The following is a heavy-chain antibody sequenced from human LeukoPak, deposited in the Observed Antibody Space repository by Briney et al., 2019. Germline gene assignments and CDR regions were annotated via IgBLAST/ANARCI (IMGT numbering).Heavy chain of an antibody. D-gene: IGHD5/OR15-5a*01. J-gene: IGHJ3*02. CDR2: IGIADDT. CDR3: VRGGIQVSGIDAFDI. V-gene: IGHV3-13*01. Sequence: GGSLGLSCAASGFTFRNYDMHWVRQFPGRGLEWVSAIGIADDTHYPDSVKGRFTIPRENAKNSLYLQMNSLRDGDTAVYYCVRGGIQVSGIDAFDIWGQGTMVTVSS. CDR1: GFTFRNYD.